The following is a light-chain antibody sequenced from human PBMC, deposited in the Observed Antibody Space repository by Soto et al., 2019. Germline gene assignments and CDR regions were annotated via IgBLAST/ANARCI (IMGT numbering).Light chain of an antibody. V-gene: IGKV3-11*01. CDR3: QQFDDSVT. J-gene: IGKJ5*01. Sequence: EIVLTQSPASLSLSPGEGATLSCRASESISSQLVWYQQKPGQAPRLLIYGASDRATGTPDRFSGSGSGTDFTLTISRLEPEDSAVYYCQQFDDSVTFGQGTRLEIK. CDR2: GAS. CDR1: ESISSQ.